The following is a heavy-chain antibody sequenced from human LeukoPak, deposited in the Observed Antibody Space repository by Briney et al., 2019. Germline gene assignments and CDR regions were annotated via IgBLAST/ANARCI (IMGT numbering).Heavy chain of an antibody. V-gene: IGHV4-38-2*02. CDR1: GGSISSYY. CDR2: IYHSGST. D-gene: IGHD1-26*01. Sequence: PSETLSLTCTVSGGSISSYYWSWIRQPPGKGLEWIGSIYHSGSTYYNPSLKSRVTISVDTSKNQFSLKLSSVTAADTAVYYCARESDTNSGSYSDFDYWGQGTLVTVSS. J-gene: IGHJ4*02. CDR3: ARESDTNSGSYSDFDY.